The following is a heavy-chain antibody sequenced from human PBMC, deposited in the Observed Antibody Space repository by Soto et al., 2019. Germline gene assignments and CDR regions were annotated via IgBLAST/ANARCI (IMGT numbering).Heavy chain of an antibody. J-gene: IGHJ5*02. CDR3: AKRNKSGYFHWVDP. D-gene: IGHD3-22*01. CDR1: GYRLTSSW. Sequence: EFLKIPLRTVGYRLTSSWIAWVRQMPGKGLEWTGIIFHSDSATRYSPYFQGQVTISSERSTRTVFLQWASLKASDTAVYFCAKRNKSGYFHWVDPWGQGTLVTVSS. V-gene: IGHV5-51*01. CDR2: IFHSDSAT.